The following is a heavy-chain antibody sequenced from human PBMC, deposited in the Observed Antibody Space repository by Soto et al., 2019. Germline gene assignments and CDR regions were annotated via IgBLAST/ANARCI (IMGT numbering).Heavy chain of an antibody. J-gene: IGHJ4*02. V-gene: IGHV4-4*07. CDR1: GASISDYS. CDR3: ARESGDNWTDVAH. D-gene: IGHD1-20*01. Sequence: QVQLQESGPGLVKPSETLSLTCTVSGASISDYSWSWIRQPAGKGLEWMGRIYSSGNIHYNPSCRSRLTMSIDTSRDQFSLRLTSVTDADTAVYYCARESGDNWTDVAHWGQGTQVIVSS. CDR2: IYSSGNI.